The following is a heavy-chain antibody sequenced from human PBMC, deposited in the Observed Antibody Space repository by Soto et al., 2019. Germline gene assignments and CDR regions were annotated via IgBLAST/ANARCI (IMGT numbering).Heavy chain of an antibody. J-gene: IGHJ3*02. D-gene: IGHD3-9*01. V-gene: IGHV3-33*01. CDR2: IWYDGSNK. CDR1: GFTFSSYG. Sequence: PGGSLRLSCAASGFTFSSYGMHWVRQAPGKGLEWVAVIWYDGSNKYYADSVKGRFTISRDNSKNTLYLRMNSLRAEDTAVYYCARGPPYYDILTGYYNAAFDIWGQGTMVTVSS. CDR3: ARGPPYYDILTGYYNAAFDI.